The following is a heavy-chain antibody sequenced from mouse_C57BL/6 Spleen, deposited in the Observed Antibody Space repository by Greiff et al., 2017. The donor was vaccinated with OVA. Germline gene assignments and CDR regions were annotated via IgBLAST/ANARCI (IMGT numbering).Heavy chain of an antibody. Sequence: QVQLQQSGAELARPGASVKLSCKASGYTFTSYGISWVKQRTGQGLEWIGEIYPRSGNTYYNEKFKGKATLTADKSSSTAYMELRSLTSEDSAVYFCARDGDSNYDWFAYWGQGTLVTVSA. D-gene: IGHD2-5*01. CDR1: GYTFTSYG. CDR2: IYPRSGNT. CDR3: ARDGDSNYDWFAY. J-gene: IGHJ3*01. V-gene: IGHV1-81*01.